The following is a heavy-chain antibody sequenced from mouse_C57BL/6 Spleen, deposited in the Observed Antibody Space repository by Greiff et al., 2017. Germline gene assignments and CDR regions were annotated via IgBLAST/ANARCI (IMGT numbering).Heavy chain of an antibody. CDR2: IDPETGGT. Sequence: QVQLQQSGAELVRPGASVTLSCKASGYTFTDYEMHWVKQTPVHGLEWIGAIDPETGGTAYNQKFKGKAILTADKSSSTAYMELRSLTSEDSAVYYCTRGVPVVPYAMDYWGQGTSVTVSS. CDR3: TRGVPVVPYAMDY. CDR1: GYTFTDYE. V-gene: IGHV1-15*01. D-gene: IGHD1-1*01. J-gene: IGHJ4*01.